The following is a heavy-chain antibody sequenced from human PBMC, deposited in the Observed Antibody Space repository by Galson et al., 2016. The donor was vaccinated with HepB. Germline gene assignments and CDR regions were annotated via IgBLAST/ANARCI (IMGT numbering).Heavy chain of an antibody. CDR1: GDSVSNEDTV. Sequence: CAISGDSVSNEDTVWNWIRQSPSRGLEWLGRTYCRSTKWYFDYAVSVKNRITVTPDTSKNQFSLQLTPVTPEDTATYYCARGFSLPSWGQGTLVAVAS. V-gene: IGHV6-1*01. CDR2: TYCRSTKWYF. CDR3: ARGFSLPS. J-gene: IGHJ5*02.